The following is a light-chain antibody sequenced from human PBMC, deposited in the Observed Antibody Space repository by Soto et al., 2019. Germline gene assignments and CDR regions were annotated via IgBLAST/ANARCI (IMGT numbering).Light chain of an antibody. Sequence: EVALTQSPGTLSFSPGERATLSCRASQSLSRGYLAWYQQKPGQAPRLLIYSASNRATGIPDRFSGSGSGTDFTLTISRLEPEDFAVYCCQQYESPPPFIIGPGTKVDIK. J-gene: IGKJ3*01. CDR1: QSLSRGY. V-gene: IGKV3-20*01. CDR3: QQYESPPPFI. CDR2: SAS.